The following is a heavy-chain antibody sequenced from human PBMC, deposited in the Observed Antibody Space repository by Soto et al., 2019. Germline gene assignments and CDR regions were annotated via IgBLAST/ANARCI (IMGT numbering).Heavy chain of an antibody. D-gene: IGHD4-17*01. CDR2: IWYDGSNQ. CDR3: ARASRDGAGYRPFDK. V-gene: IGHV3-33*01. CDR1: GFTFTTYG. Sequence: QGQLVESGGGVVQPGRSERLSCAASGFTFTTYGMHWVRQAPGKGLEWLAAIWYDGSNQYYGDSVEGRFTISRDNSKTTLYLEMDSLRAEDTAVYYCARASRDGAGYRPFDKWGQGTMVTVSS. J-gene: IGHJ4*02.